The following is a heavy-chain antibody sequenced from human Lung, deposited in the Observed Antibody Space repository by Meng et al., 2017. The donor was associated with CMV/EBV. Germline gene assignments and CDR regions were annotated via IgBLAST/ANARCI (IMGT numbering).Heavy chain of an antibody. V-gene: IGHV4-4*02. Sequence: QVQLRDSCPVLVKPSSTLSLTCAVSGDSITNHNWWAWVRQPPGNGLEWIGEIPHRGSSAYNPSLKSRVSMSIDKSKNQFSLKLTSVTAADTAVYHCLRRSGGSVWGQGTLVTVSS. CDR1: GDSITNHNW. CDR3: LRRSGGSV. D-gene: IGHD3-10*01. CDR2: IPHRGSS. J-gene: IGHJ1*01.